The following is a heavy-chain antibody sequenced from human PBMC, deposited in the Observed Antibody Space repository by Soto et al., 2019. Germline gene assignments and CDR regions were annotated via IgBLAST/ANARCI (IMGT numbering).Heavy chain of an antibody. J-gene: IGHJ4*02. CDR2: VFYTGFT. CDR1: GGSISGSYYY. D-gene: IGHD1-20*01. CDR3: ATAQKGYNWNYFDH. V-gene: IGHV4-39*01. Sequence: SETLSLTCAVSGGSISGSYYYWAWLRQSPGKGPEWIGSVFYTGFTSYNPSLESRVSVSVDTSKSQFSLKLSAVTAADTAVYYCATAQKGYNWNYFDHWGQGALVTVSS.